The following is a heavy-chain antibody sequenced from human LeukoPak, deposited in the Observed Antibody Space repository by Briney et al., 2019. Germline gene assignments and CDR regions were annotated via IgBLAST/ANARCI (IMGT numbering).Heavy chain of an antibody. V-gene: IGHV4-39*01. D-gene: IGHD3-9*01. Sequence: SETLSLTCTVSGGSISSSSYYWGWVRQPPGKGLEWIGSIYYSGSTYYNPSLKSRVTISVDTPKNQFSLKLSSVTAADTAVYYCASALMYYDILTGYTDIYYYYYGMDVWGKGTTVTVSS. CDR3: ASALMYYDILTGYTDIYYYYYGMDV. CDR1: GGSISSSSYY. J-gene: IGHJ6*04. CDR2: IYYSGST.